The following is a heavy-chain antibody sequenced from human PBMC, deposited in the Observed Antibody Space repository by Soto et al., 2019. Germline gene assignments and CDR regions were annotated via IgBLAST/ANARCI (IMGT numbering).Heavy chain of an antibody. V-gene: IGHV4-59*01. CDR2: NNYSGAT. CDR3: AKAGSYSGSSGRVDY. Sequence: ETLSLPCNVSAASISGNYWSWILQPPGKGLEWIGYNNYSGATNYNPSIESRVTISVHTPKRQISLKLTYVTPADTAVYYCAKAGSYSGSSGRVDYWGQGTLVTVSS. D-gene: IGHD1-26*01. J-gene: IGHJ4*02. CDR1: AASISGNY.